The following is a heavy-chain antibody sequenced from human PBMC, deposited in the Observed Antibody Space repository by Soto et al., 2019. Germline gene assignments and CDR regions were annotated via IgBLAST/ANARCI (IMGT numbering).Heavy chain of an antibody. Sequence: QDQLVQSGVEVKKPGASVKVSCKASGYSFTNYGITWVRQAPGQGFEWMGWISAYNGNTNYAQKFQGRVTLTTDASTSTAYLELRSMRSADTAVYYCARARRVPPPLAGNTHYYYSTDVWGKGTTVTVSS. D-gene: IGHD6-19*01. CDR3: ARARRVPPPLAGNTHYYYSTDV. V-gene: IGHV1-18*01. CDR2: ISAYNGNT. J-gene: IGHJ6*03. CDR1: GYSFTNYG.